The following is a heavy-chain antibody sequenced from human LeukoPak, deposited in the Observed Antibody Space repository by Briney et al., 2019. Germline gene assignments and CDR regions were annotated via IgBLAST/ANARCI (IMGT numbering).Heavy chain of an antibody. CDR1: GFTFSNYG. CDR2: IWYDVSNK. D-gene: IGHD6-13*01. V-gene: IGHV3-33*01. J-gene: IGHJ4*02. Sequence: PGGSRRLSCAASGFTFSNYGMHCXRXXPGKXXRSVAVIWYDVSNKYYADSVKGRFTLSRDNSKKTLFLQMNSLRPEDTAVYFCARDLTQLALFDYWGQGTLVTVSS. CDR3: ARDLTQLALFDY.